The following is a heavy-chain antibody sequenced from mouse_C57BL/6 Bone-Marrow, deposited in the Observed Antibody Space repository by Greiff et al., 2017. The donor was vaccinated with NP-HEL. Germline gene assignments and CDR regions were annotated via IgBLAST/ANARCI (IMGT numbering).Heavy chain of an antibody. CDR1: GFTFSDYG. Sequence: EVHLVESGGGLVKPGGSLKLSCAASGFTFSDYGMHWVRQAPEKGLEWVAYISSGSSTIYYADTVKGRFTISRDNAKNTLFLQMTSLRSEDTAMYYCARPLLLYYAMDYWGQGTSVTVSS. J-gene: IGHJ4*01. V-gene: IGHV5-17*01. D-gene: IGHD2-1*01. CDR2: ISSGSSTI. CDR3: ARPLLLYYAMDY.